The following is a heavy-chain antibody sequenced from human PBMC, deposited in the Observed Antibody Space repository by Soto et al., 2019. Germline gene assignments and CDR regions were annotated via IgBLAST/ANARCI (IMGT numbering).Heavy chain of an antibody. J-gene: IGHJ3*02. CDR2: IRSKAYGGTT. V-gene: IGHV3-49*03. Sequence: GGSLRLSCTASGFTFGDYAMSWFRQAPGKGLEWVGFIRSKAYGGTTEYAASVKGRFTISRDDSKSIAYLQMNSLKTEDTAVYYCTREGYCSGGSCEPDAFDIWGQGTMVTVSS. CDR3: TREGYCSGGSCEPDAFDI. D-gene: IGHD2-15*01. CDR1: GFTFGDYA.